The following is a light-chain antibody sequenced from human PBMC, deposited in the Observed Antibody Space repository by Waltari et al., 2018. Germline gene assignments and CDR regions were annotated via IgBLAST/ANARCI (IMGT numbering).Light chain of an antibody. CDR2: SAS. Sequence: DIVMTQSPDSLAVSLGERATINCRARQSIGDNLAWYQQKPGQPPRLLIYSASRRLPGVPDRFSGSGSGTDFTLTISSLQSEDFAVYYCQQCNDWPPYTFGRGTKLEI. J-gene: IGKJ2*01. V-gene: IGKV3-15*01. CDR3: QQCNDWPPYT. CDR1: QSIGDN.